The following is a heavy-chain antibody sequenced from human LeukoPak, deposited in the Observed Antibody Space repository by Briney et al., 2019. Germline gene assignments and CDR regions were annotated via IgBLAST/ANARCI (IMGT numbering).Heavy chain of an antibody. CDR3: ARVHPLSCSGGSCYSDSAFDI. D-gene: IGHD2-15*01. J-gene: IGHJ3*02. V-gene: IGHV1-2*02. CDR1: GYTFTGYY. CDR2: INPNSGGT. Sequence: ASVKVSCKASGYTFTGYYMHWVRQAPGQGLEWMGWINPNSGGTNYAQKFQGRVTMTRDTSISTAYMELSRLRSDDTAVYYCARVHPLSCSGGSCYSDSAFDIWSQGTMVTVSS.